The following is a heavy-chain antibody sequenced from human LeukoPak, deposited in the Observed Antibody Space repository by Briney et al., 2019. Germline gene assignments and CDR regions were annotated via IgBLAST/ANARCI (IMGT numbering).Heavy chain of an antibody. CDR2: ISYDGSNK. D-gene: IGHD1-26*01. CDR3: AKDSGSSEYYFDY. Sequence: PGKSLRLSCAASGFTFSGYPIHWVRQAPGKGLEWVAVISYDGSNKYYADSVKGRFTISRDNSKNTLYLQMNSLRAEDTAVYYCAKDSGSSEYYFDYWGQGTLVTVSS. J-gene: IGHJ4*02. CDR1: GFTFSGYP. V-gene: IGHV3-30-3*02.